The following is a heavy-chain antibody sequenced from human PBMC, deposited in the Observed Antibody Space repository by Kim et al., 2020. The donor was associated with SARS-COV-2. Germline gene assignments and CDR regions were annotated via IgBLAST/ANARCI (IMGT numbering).Heavy chain of an antibody. D-gene: IGHD3-22*01. CDR2: IWYDGSNK. V-gene: IGHV3-33*06. CDR1: GFTFSSYA. Sequence: GGSLRLSCAASGFTFSSYAMHWVRQAPGKGLEWVAVIWYDGSNKYYADSVKGRFTISRDNSKNTLYLQMNSLRAEDTAVYYCAKIGGIYGSSGYQNDYWGQGTLVTVSS. J-gene: IGHJ4*02. CDR3: AKIGGIYGSSGYQNDY.